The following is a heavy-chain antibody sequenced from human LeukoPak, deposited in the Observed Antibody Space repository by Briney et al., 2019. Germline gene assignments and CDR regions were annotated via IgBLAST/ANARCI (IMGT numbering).Heavy chain of an antibody. CDR1: GFTFSSYE. D-gene: IGHD3-22*01. Sequence: GSLRLSCAASGFTFSSYEMSWVRQAPGKGLEWIGSIYYSGSTYYNPSLKSRVTISVDTSKNQFSLKLSSVTAADTAVYYCARHHLLNYYDSSGYSDYWGQGTLVTVSS. CDR2: IYYSGST. J-gene: IGHJ4*02. V-gene: IGHV4-39*01. CDR3: ARHHLLNYYDSSGYSDY.